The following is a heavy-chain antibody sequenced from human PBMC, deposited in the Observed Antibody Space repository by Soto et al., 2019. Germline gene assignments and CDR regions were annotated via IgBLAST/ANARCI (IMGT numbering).Heavy chain of an antibody. Sequence: EVQLLESGGGLVQPGGSLRLSCAASGFTFSNYAMSWVRQAPGEGLEWVSAITGSGGSTYYADSVKGRFTISRDNSKNTLYRQMNSLRAEDTAVYYCAKGSSAARPYYFDYWGQGSLVPVSS. CDR2: ITGSGGST. CDR1: GFTFSNYA. D-gene: IGHD2-2*01. V-gene: IGHV3-23*01. CDR3: AKGSSAARPYYFDY. J-gene: IGHJ4*02.